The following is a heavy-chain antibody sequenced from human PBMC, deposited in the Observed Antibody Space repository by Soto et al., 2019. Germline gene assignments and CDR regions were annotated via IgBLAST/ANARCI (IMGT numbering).Heavy chain of an antibody. V-gene: IGHV4-31*03. J-gene: IGHJ6*02. Sequence: QVQLQESGPGLVKPSQTLSLTCTVSGGSISSGGYYWSWIRQHPGKGLEWIGYIYYSGSTYYNPSLKSRVTMSVDTSKNQFSLKLSSVTAADTAVYYCARSDCHYYYYYYGMDVWCQGTTVTVSS. CDR3: ARSDCHYYYYYYGMDV. CDR1: GGSISSGGYY. D-gene: IGHD2-21*02. CDR2: IYYSGST.